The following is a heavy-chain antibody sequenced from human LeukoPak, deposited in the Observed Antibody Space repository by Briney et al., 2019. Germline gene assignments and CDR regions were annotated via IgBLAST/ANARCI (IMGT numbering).Heavy chain of an antibody. Sequence: ASVKVSCKASGYTFTNYNIDWVRQATGQGLEWMGWINPNSGRAGCVQKFQGRVNITRDTSISTAYMELSSLRSEDTAVYYCARDLGYSYGSDDYWGQGTLVTVSS. CDR1: GYTFTNYN. J-gene: IGHJ4*02. CDR3: ARDLGYSYGSDDY. D-gene: IGHD5-18*01. CDR2: INPNSGRA. V-gene: IGHV1-8*01.